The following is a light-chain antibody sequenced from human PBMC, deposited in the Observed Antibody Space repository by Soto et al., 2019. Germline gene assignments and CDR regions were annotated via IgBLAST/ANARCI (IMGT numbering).Light chain of an antibody. CDR2: DAS. CDR1: QSVSSY. CDR3: QQRSNWPPMYT. V-gene: IGKV3-11*01. Sequence: IVLTQSPATLSLSPGERATLSCRASQSVSSYLSWYQQKPGQAPRLLIYDASNRATGIPARFSGSGSGTDFTLPISSLEPEDFAVYYCQQRSNWPPMYTFGQGTKLEIK. J-gene: IGKJ2*01.